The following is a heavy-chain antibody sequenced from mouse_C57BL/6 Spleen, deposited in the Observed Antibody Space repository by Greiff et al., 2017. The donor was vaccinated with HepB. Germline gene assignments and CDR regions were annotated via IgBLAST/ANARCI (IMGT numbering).Heavy chain of an antibody. CDR3: ARRLLLKDYAMDY. D-gene: IGHD1-1*01. J-gene: IGHJ4*01. CDR2: IYPRSGNT. CDR1: GYTFTSYG. Sequence: VKLQESGAELARPGASVKLSCKASGYTFTSYGISWVKQRTGQGLEWIGEIYPRSGNTYYNEKFKGKATLTADKSSSTAYMELRSLTSEDSAVYFCARRLLLKDYAMDYWGQGTSVTVSS. V-gene: IGHV1-81*01.